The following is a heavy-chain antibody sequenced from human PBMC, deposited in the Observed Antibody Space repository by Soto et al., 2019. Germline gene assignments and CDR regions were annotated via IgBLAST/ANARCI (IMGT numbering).Heavy chain of an antibody. D-gene: IGHD2-8*01. CDR3: AGEILPLTNAFYFDL. J-gene: IGHJ2*01. V-gene: IGHV4-30-4*01. CDR2: IFDSGST. Sequence: QVQLQESGPGLIKPSETLSLTCTVSDGSISGGRHSWSWIRQPPGKGLEWIGYIFDSGSTYYNPSLITRLSMSLDPSKNQSSLRLTSVTAADTAVYYCAGEILPLTNAFYFDLWGRGTLFTVSS. CDR1: DGSISGGRHS.